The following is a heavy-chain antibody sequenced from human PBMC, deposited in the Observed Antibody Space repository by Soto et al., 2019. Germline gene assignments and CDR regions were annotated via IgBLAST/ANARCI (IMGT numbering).Heavy chain of an antibody. V-gene: IGHV3-30*02. Sequence: PGGSLRLSCAASGFTFSSYGMHWVRQAPGKGLEWVAVIWYDGSNKYYADSVKGRFTISRDNSKNTLYLQMNSLRAEDTAVYYCAKDLSIAARRDDLNWFDPWGQGTLVTVSS. D-gene: IGHD6-6*01. CDR3: AKDLSIAARRDDLNWFDP. J-gene: IGHJ5*02. CDR1: GFTFSSYG. CDR2: IWYDGSNK.